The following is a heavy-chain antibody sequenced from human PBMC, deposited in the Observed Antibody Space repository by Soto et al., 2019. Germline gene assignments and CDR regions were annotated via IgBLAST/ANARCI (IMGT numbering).Heavy chain of an antibody. V-gene: IGHV3-74*01. D-gene: IGHD3-22*01. J-gene: IGHJ3*02. Sequence: PGGSLRLSCAASGFTFSSYWMHWVRQAPGKGLVWVSRINSDVSSTSYADSVKGRFTISRDNAKNTLYLQMNSLRAEDTAVYYCARYGYYDSSGYRRAFGIWGQGTRVTVS. CDR2: INSDVSST. CDR3: ARYGYYDSSGYRRAFGI. CDR1: GFTFSSYW.